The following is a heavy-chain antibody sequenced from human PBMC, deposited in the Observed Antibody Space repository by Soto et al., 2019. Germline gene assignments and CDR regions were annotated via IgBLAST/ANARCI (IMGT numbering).Heavy chain of an antibody. J-gene: IGHJ5*02. CDR2: IYYSGST. CDR3: AREGGDDFWSGYYGEGQNWFDP. D-gene: IGHD3-3*01. CDR1: GGSISSYY. V-gene: IGHV4-59*01. Sequence: PSETLSLTCTVSGGSISSYYWSWIRQPPGKGLEWIGYIYYSGSTNYNPSLKSRVTISVDTSKNQFSLKLSSVTAADTAVYYCAREGGDDFWSGYYGEGQNWFDPWGQGTLVTVSS.